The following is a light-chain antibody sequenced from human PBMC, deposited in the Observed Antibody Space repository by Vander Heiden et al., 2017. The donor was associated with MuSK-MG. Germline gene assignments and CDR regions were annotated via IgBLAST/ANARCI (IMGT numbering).Light chain of an antibody. J-gene: IGKJ2*01. CDR3: QQTVVKPYT. CDR1: QTIDTY. CDR2: VAS. Sequence: DIQMTQSPSSLSASVGDRVTITCRASQTIDTYLNWYQQKPGKAPKMLIYVASRLQAGVPSRCSGSGSGPDFTLTIRSLQPEDFATYFCQQTVVKPYTFGQGTKLEIK. V-gene: IGKV1-39*01.